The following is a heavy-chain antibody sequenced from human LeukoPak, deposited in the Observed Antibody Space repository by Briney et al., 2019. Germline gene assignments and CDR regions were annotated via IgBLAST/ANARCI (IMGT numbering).Heavy chain of an antibody. D-gene: IGHD5-12*01. CDR3: ARDALFSGYDSPFGY. Sequence: SETLSLTCTVSGGSISSYYWSWIRQPPGKGLEWIGYIYYSGSTNYNPSLKSRDTISVDTSKNQFSLKLSSVTAADTAVYYCARDALFSGYDSPFGYWGQGTLVTVSS. J-gene: IGHJ4*02. CDR1: GGSISSYY. CDR2: IYYSGST. V-gene: IGHV4-59*01.